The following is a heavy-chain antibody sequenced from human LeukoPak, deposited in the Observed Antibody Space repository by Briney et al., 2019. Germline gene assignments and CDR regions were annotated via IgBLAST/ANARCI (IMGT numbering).Heavy chain of an antibody. V-gene: IGHV1-3*03. J-gene: IGHJ6*03. D-gene: IGHD5-12*01. CDR1: GYTFTSYA. CDR2: INAGNGNT. Sequence: GASVKVSCKASGYTFTSYAMHWVRQAPGQRLEWMGWINAGNGNTKYSQEFQGRVTITRDTSASTAYMELSSLRSEDMAVYYCARDATAPQMRYSGYDPYYMDVWGKGTTVTVSS. CDR3: ARDATAPQMRYSGYDPYYMDV.